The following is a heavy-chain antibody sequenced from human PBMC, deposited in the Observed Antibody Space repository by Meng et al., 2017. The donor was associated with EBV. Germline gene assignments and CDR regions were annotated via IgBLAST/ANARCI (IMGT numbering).Heavy chain of an antibody. CDR1: GASFCSYA. D-gene: IGHD6-13*01. J-gene: IGHJ4*02. CDR2: LIPIFGTA. Sequence: QLGQSGAEVEKPGTSVAVCCKASGASFCSYAIDWVRQAPGQGVEWIGGLIPIFGTANYAQKFQGRVTITADKSTSTAYMELSSLRSGDTAVYYCARAEIAAAGRLDYWGQGTLVTVSS. V-gene: IGHV1-69*06. CDR3: ARAEIAAAGRLDY.